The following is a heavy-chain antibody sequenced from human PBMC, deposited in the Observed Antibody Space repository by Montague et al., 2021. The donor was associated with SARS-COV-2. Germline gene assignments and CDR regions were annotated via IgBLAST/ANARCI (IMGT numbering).Heavy chain of an antibody. CDR2: VSYSGNP. V-gene: IGHV4-61*01. CDR1: GGSIDVSVGRYY. Sequence: SETLSLTCGVSGGSIDVSVGRYYWSWLRQPPGKGLELIGYVSYSGNPDYTPSLRSRFTMSVDTSKHQFFLTLKSVTAADTAIYYCARGTTNTYDNRRVWFDHWGQGSLVTVSS. J-gene: IGHJ5*02. CDR3: ARGTTNTYDNRRVWFDH. D-gene: IGHD3-22*01.